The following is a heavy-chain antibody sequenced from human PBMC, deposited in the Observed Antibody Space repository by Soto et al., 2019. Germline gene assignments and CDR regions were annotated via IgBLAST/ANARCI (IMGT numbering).Heavy chain of an antibody. V-gene: IGHV4-30-2*01. Sequence: SETLSLTCTVSGASITYGAYSWSWIRQTPGKGLEWIGYINHLETTFYNPCFESRLTLSIDRTKNQFSLNLKSMSAADSAVYFCARGGGFDSFDYWGQGSRGTVAS. J-gene: IGHJ4*02. CDR1: GASITYGAYS. CDR2: INHLETT. D-gene: IGHD3-10*01. CDR3: ARGGGFDSFDY.